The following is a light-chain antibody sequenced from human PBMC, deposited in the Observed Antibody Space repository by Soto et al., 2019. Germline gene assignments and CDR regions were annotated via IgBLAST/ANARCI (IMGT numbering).Light chain of an antibody. CDR2: NNN. V-gene: IGLV1-44*01. J-gene: IGLJ2*01. CDR3: AAWDDSLNDVV. Sequence: QSVLTQPPSASGTPGQRVTISCSGSSCNLGSNSINWYQQFPGTAPKLLIYNNNQRPSGVPDRFSGSKFGTSVSLAISGLQSEDEADYYCAAWDDSLNDVVVGGGTKLTVL. CDR1: SCNLGSNS.